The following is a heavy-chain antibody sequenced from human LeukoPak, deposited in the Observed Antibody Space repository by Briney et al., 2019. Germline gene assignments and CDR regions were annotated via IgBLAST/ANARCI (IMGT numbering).Heavy chain of an antibody. CDR3: ARGTGTPDYGYYFDY. J-gene: IGHJ4*02. Sequence: GGSLRLSCAASGFTFSSYWMSWVRQAPGKGLEWVANIKQDGSEKYYVDSVKGRFTISRDNAKNSLYLQMNSLRAEDTAVYYCARGTGTPDYGYYFDYWGQGTLVTVSS. D-gene: IGHD4-17*01. CDR1: GFTFSSYW. CDR2: IKQDGSEK. V-gene: IGHV3-7*01.